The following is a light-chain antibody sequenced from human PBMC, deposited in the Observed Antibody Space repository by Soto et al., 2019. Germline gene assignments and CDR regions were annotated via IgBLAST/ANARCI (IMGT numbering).Light chain of an antibody. CDR1: QNVRSN. CDR3: QQYDDWPET. J-gene: IGKJ1*01. CDR2: GAS. V-gene: IGKV3-15*01. Sequence: EIVMTQSPATLSVSPGERATLSCRASQNVRSNLAWYQQKPGQAPRLLIYGASTRATGIPARFSDRGSGTEFILTISSLQSEDFAVYYCQQYDDWPETFGQGAKVDI.